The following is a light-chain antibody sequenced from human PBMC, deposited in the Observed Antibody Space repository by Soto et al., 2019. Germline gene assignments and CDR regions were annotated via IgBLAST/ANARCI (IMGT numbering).Light chain of an antibody. J-gene: IGKJ3*01. CDR1: QGITND. CDR3: QQFNSDPFT. Sequence: DIQLTQSPSFLSASVGDRVTITCRASQGITNDLARYQQKPGKAPKLLIYAASSLQRGVPSTFSGSGFGTEFTLTISSLQPEDFATYFCQQFNSDPFTFGPGTTVDFK. V-gene: IGKV1-9*01. CDR2: AAS.